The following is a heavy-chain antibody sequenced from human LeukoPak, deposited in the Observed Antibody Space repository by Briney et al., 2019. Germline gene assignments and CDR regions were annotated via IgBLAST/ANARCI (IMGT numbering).Heavy chain of an antibody. CDR1: GGSISSWY. J-gene: IGHJ5*02. CDR2: IYTSGTT. D-gene: IGHD3-3*01. CDR3: ARHGDFWDGRSWFDP. Sequence: SEPLSLTCNVCGGSISSWYVSWIRQPPGKGLEWIGYIYTSGTTKYNPSLKRRLPMSVDTSNSQSLLQLSSGTAADTAVYYCARHGDFWDGRSWFDPWGQGTLVTVSS. V-gene: IGHV4-4*09.